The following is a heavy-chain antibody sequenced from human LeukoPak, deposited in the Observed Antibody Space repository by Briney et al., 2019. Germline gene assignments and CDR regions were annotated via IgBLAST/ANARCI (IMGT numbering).Heavy chain of an antibody. D-gene: IGHD3-22*01. J-gene: IGHJ3*02. CDR2: ISSSSSYV. Sequence: PGGSLRLSCAASGFTFSSYSMNWVRQAPGKGLEWVSSISSSSSYVYYADSVKGRFTISRDNSKNTLYLQMNSLRAEDTAVYYCAKTAYYYDSSGYYYADAFDIWGQGTMVTVSS. CDR1: GFTFSSYS. CDR3: AKTAYYYDSSGYYYADAFDI. V-gene: IGHV3-21*01.